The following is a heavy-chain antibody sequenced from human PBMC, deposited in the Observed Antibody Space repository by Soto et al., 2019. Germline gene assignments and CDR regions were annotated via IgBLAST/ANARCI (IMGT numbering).Heavy chain of an antibody. D-gene: IGHD2-2*01. J-gene: IGHJ4*02. CDR2: IYSGGST. CDR1: GFTVSSNY. Sequence: GGSLRLSCAASGFTVSSNYMSWVRQAPGKGLEWVSVIYSGGSTYYADSVKGRFTISRDNSKNTLYLQMNSLRAEDTAVYYCAKARGSSTPAPGSYWGQGTLVTVSS. V-gene: IGHV3-53*01. CDR3: AKARGSSTPAPGSY.